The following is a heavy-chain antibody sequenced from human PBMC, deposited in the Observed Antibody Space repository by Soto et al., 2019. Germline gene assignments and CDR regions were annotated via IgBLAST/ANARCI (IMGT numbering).Heavy chain of an antibody. CDR2: ISAYNGNK. V-gene: IGHV1-18*01. CDR3: ARDRGLGYCSGASCSQFDY. Sequence: QVQLVQSGAEVKRPGASVKVSCKASGYTFSSYGISWVRQAPGQGLEWMGWISAYNGNKNYAQRFQDRVAMTTDTSTSTAYMELRSLRSDDTAVYYCARDRGLGYCSGASCSQFDYWGQGTLVTVSS. D-gene: IGHD2-15*01. J-gene: IGHJ4*02. CDR1: GYTFSSYG.